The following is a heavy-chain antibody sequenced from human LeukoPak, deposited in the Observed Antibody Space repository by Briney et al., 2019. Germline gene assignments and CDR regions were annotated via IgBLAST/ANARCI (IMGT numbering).Heavy chain of an antibody. CDR3: ARDPAYGAFDY. CDR2: IDPDGNTK. CDR1: GFTFSGSW. V-gene: IGHV3-7*01. D-gene: IGHD4-17*01. Sequence: GGSLTLSCAASGFTFSGSWMTWVRQAPGRGLEWVANIDPDGNTKNYLDSVKGRFPISRDNARNSLCLQLNCVRAEDTSVYYCARDPAYGAFDYWGQGTLVTVSS. J-gene: IGHJ4*02.